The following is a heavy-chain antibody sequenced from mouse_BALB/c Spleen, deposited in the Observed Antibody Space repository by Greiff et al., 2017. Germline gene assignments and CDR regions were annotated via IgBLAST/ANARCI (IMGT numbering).Heavy chain of an antibody. Sequence: EVQLVESGPGLVKPSQSLSLTCSVTGYSITSGYYWNWIRQFPGNKLEWMGYISYDGSNNYNPSLKNRISITRDTSKNQFFLKLNSVTTEDTATYYCAREHSSGYGAYWGQGTLVTVSA. CDR3: AREHSSGYGAY. D-gene: IGHD3-1*01. CDR1: GYSITSGYY. V-gene: IGHV3-6*02. J-gene: IGHJ3*01. CDR2: ISYDGSN.